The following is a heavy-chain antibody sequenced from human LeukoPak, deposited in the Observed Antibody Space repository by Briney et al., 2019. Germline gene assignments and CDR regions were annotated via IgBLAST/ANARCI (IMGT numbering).Heavy chain of an antibody. CDR1: GGTFSSYA. V-gene: IGHV1-69*13. CDR3: ARGATQGSLRGYCSGGSCQKGPHYYYGMDV. Sequence: SVKVSCKASGGTFSSYAISWVRQAPGQGLEWMGGIIPIFGTANYAQKFQGGVTITADESTSTAYMELSSLRSEDTAVYYCARGATQGSLRGYCSGGSCQKGPHYYYGMDVWGQGTTVTVSS. CDR2: IIPIFGTA. J-gene: IGHJ6*02. D-gene: IGHD2-15*01.